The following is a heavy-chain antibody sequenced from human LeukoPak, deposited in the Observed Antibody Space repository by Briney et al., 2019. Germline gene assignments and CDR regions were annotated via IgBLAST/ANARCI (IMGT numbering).Heavy chain of an antibody. CDR1: GGSISSSSYY. J-gene: IGHJ6*02. V-gene: IGHV4-39*01. D-gene: IGHD6-13*01. CDR2: IYYSGST. CDR3: ARDIAAADAYYYYYGMDV. Sequence: PSETLSLTCTVSGGSISSSSYYWGWIRQPPGKGLEWIGSIYYSGSTYYNPSLKSRVTISVDTSKNQFSLKLSSVTAADTAVYYCARDIAAADAYYYYYGMDVWGQGTTVTVSS.